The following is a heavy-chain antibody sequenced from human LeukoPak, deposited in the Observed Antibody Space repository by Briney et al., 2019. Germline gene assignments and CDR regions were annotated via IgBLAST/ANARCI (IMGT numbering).Heavy chain of an antibody. CDR3: AREGHAARPLDY. D-gene: IGHD6-6*01. Sequence: PGGSLRLSCAASGFTFSSYSMNWVRQAPGKGLEWVSSISSSSSYIYYADSVKGRFTISRGNAKNSLYLQMNSLRAEDTAVYYCAREGHAARPLDYWGQGTLVTVSS. V-gene: IGHV3-21*01. J-gene: IGHJ4*02. CDR1: GFTFSSYS. CDR2: ISSSSSYI.